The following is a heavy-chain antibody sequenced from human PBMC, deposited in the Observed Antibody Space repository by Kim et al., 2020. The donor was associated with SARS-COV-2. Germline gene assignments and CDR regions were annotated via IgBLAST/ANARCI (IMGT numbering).Heavy chain of an antibody. CDR2: IYYSGST. J-gene: IGHJ6*03. CDR3: ASGKGHRILFDKYYYYYMDV. V-gene: IGHV4-31*03. D-gene: IGHD2-15*01. CDR1: GGSISSGGYY. Sequence: SETLSLTCTVSGGSISSGGYYWSWIRQHPGKGLEWIGYIYYSGSTYYNPSLKSRVTISVDTSKNQFSLKLSSVTAANTAVYYCASGKGHRILFDKYYYYYMDVWGKGTTVTVSS.